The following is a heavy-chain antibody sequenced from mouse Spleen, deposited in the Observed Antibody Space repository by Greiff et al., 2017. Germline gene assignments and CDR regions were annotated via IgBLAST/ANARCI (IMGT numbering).Heavy chain of an antibody. D-gene: IGHD3-2*02. CDR1: GFNIKDDY. V-gene: IGHV14-4*01. CDR3: TTLLRLRSY. CDR2: IDPENGDT. J-gene: IGHJ2*01. Sequence: EVKLMESGAELVRPGASVKLSCTASGFNIKDDYMHWVKQRPEQGLEWIGWIDPENGDTEYASKFQGKATITADTSSNTAYLQLSSLTSEDTAVYYCTTLLRLRSYWGQGTTLTVSS.